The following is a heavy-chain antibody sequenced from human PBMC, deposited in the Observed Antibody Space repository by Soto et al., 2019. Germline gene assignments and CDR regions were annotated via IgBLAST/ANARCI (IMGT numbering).Heavy chain of an antibody. CDR3: AKDRMAYYYDSSGPLFDY. CDR2: INAGNGNT. D-gene: IGHD3-22*01. Sequence: GASVKVSCKASGYTFTSYAMHWVRQAPGQRLEWMGWINAGNGNTKYSQKFQGRVTITRDTSASTAYMELSSLRAEDTAVYYCAKDRMAYYYDSSGPLFDYWGQGTLVTVSS. V-gene: IGHV1-3*01. J-gene: IGHJ4*02. CDR1: GYTFTSYA.